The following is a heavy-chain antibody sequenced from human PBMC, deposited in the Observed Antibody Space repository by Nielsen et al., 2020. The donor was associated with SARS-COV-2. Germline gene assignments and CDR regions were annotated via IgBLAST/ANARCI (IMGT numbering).Heavy chain of an antibody. V-gene: IGHV1-3*01. Sequence: ASVKVSCKASGYTFLSYSMHWVRQAPGQRLEWMGWINAGNANTKYSQKFQGRVTITRDTSASTAYMELSSLRSEDTAVYYCAREPYSSSWYGDYWGQGTLVTVS. CDR1: GYTFLSYS. CDR3: AREPYSSSWYGDY. D-gene: IGHD6-13*01. CDR2: INAGNANT. J-gene: IGHJ4*02.